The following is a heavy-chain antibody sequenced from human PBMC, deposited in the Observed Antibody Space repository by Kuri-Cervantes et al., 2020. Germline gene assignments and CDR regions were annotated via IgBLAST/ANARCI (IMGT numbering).Heavy chain of an antibody. D-gene: IGHD6-19*01. CDR2: INPNSGGT. CDR1: GYTFTGYY. V-gene: IGHV1-2*02. J-gene: IGHJ4*02. Sequence: ASVKVSCRASGYTFTGYYMHWVRQAPGQGLEWMGWINPNSGGTNYAQKFQGRVTMTTDTPTNAVYLELMSLRSEDTAVYYCARDRKGSSGWYGGVDCWGQGTLVTVSS. CDR3: ARDRKGSSGWYGGVDC.